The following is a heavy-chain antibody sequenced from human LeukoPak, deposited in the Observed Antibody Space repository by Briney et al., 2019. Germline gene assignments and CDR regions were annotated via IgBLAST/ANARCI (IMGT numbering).Heavy chain of an antibody. V-gene: IGHV4-59*01. J-gene: IGHJ4*02. D-gene: IGHD1-14*01. CDR2: IYFSGST. CDR1: GGSISTYY. CDR3: ARDQYPGHYFYD. Sequence: SETLPLTFTVSGGSISTYYWNWIRQPPGKGLEWIGYIYFSGSTNYNPSLKSRVTISVDTSKNQFSLKLTSVTAADTAVYYCARDQYPGHYFYDSGERALVTVSS.